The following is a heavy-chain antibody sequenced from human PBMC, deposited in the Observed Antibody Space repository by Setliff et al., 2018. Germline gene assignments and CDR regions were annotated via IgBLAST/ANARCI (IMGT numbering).Heavy chain of an antibody. D-gene: IGHD1-26*01. Sequence: PSETLSLTCAVCGESFSGHYWSWIRQPPGKGLEWIGTIYYSGTTYYSPSLKSRVTISVDTSKNQFSLKLTSVTAADTAIYYCASRRTGPGGWFDYWGQGTLVTVSS. CDR3: ASRRTGPGGWFDY. CDR1: GESFSGHY. J-gene: IGHJ5*01. CDR2: IYYSGTT. V-gene: IGHV4-34*01.